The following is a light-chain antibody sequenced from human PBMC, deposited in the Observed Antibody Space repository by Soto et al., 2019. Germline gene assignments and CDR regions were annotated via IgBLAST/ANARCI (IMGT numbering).Light chain of an antibody. Sequence: SYELTQPPSVSVSPGQTASITCSGDKLGDKYACWYQQKPGQSPVLVIYRDSKRPSGIPERFSGSNSGNTATLTISGTQAMDEADYYCQAWDSSTYYVFGTGTKLTVL. J-gene: IGLJ1*01. CDR3: QAWDSSTYYV. CDR2: RDS. CDR1: KLGDKY. V-gene: IGLV3-1*01.